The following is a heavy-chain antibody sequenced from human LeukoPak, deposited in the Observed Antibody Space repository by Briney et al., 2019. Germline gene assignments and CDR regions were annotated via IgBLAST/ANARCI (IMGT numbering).Heavy chain of an antibody. J-gene: IGHJ4*02. CDR3: ARSYSGTLFDY. CDR2: INHSGST. V-gene: IGHV4-34*01. Sequence: PSETLSLTCAVYGGSFSGYYWSWIRQPPGKGLEWIGEINHSGSTNYNPSLRSRVTISVDTSKNQFSLKLSSVTAADTAVYYCARSYSGTLFDYWGQGTLVTVSS. D-gene: IGHD1-26*01. CDR1: GGSFSGYY.